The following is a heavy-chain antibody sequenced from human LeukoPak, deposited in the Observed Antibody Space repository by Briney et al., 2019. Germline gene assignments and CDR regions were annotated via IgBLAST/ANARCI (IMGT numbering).Heavy chain of an antibody. CDR3: ARGEVWFIGY. Sequence: ASVKVSCKASGYSFTTYYMHWVRQAPGQGLEWMGIINPSGGGTNYAQKLQDRVTMTRDTSTSTVYMELSSLRSEDTAVYYCARGEVWFIGYRGQGTLVTVSS. J-gene: IGHJ4*02. CDR1: GYSFTTYY. D-gene: IGHD3-10*01. CDR2: INPSGGGT. V-gene: IGHV1-46*01.